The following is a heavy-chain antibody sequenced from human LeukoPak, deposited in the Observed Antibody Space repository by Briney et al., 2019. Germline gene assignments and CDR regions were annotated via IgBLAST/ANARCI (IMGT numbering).Heavy chain of an antibody. V-gene: IGHV3-23*01. CDR2: IRGSGDT. J-gene: IGHJ4*02. D-gene: IGHD3-16*01. CDR1: GLSFSSFA. CDR3: ARASWVSSTDAVR. Sequence: GGSLRLSCAASGLSFSSFAMSWVRQGPARGLEWVSSIRGSGDTFYADSVEGRFTLSSASSPNTVYFQLNNLRVEDTAIYYCARASWVSSTDAVRWGQRTLVTASS.